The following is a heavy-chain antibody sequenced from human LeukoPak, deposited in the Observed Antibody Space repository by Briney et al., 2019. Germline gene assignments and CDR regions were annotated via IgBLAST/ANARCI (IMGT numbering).Heavy chain of an antibody. CDR2: ISWDGGST. CDR1: GFTFSSYA. CDR3: AKDQGGSYYAYFDY. Sequence: GGSLRLSCAASGFTFSSYAMHWVRQAPGKGLEWVSLISWDGGSTYYADSVKGRFTISRDNSKNSLYLQMNSLRAEDTALYYCAKDQGGSYYAYFDYWGQGTLVTVSS. J-gene: IGHJ4*02. V-gene: IGHV3-43D*03. D-gene: IGHD1-26*01.